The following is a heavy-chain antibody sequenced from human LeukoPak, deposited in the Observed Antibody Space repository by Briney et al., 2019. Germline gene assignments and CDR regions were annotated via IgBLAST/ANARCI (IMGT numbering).Heavy chain of an antibody. Sequence: PGGSLRLSCAASGFTFSSYWMSWVRQAPGKGLEWVANIKQDESEKYYVDSLKGRFTISRDNAKNSLYLQMNSLRADDTAVYYCARDKIEGPTKLDYWGQGILVTVSS. D-gene: IGHD1-1*01. V-gene: IGHV3-7*01. CDR3: ARDKIEGPTKLDY. J-gene: IGHJ4*02. CDR1: GFTFSSYW. CDR2: IKQDESEK.